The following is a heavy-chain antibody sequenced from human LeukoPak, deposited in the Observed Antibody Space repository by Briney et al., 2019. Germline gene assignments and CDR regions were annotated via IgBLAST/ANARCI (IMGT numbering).Heavy chain of an antibody. CDR2: INHSGST. CDR1: GRSFSGYY. D-gene: IGHD3-10*01. Sequence: SETLSLTCAVYGRSFSGYYWSWIRQPPGKGLEWIGEINHSGSTNYNPSLKSRVTISVDTSKNQFSLKLSSVTAADTAVYYCARDLSDGSGSYYNFDYWGQGTLVTVSS. CDR3: ARDLSDGSGSYYNFDY. V-gene: IGHV4-34*01. J-gene: IGHJ4*02.